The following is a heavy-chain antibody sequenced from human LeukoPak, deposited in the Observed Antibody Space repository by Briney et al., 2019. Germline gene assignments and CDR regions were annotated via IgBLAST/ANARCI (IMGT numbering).Heavy chain of an antibody. D-gene: IGHD4-23*01. J-gene: IGHJ4*02. Sequence: GGSLRLSCAASGFTFSSHLMHWVRQAPGKGLEWVAVISYDGSNKYYADSVKGRFTISRDNSKNTLYLQMNSLRAEDTAVYYCAKDGYDNGGYWGQGTLVTVSS. CDR1: GFTFSSHL. CDR2: ISYDGSNK. CDR3: AKDGYDNGGY. V-gene: IGHV3-30*18.